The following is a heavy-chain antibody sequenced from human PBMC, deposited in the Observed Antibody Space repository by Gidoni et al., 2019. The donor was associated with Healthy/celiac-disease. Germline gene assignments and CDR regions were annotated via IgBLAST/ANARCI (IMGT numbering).Heavy chain of an antibody. D-gene: IGHD2-15*01. CDR2: ISSSSSTI. J-gene: IGHJ3*02. Sequence: NWVRQAPGKGLEWVSYISSSSSTIYYADSVKGRFTISRDNAKNYLYLQMNSRRDEDPALYYCARAGGGGHEAFDIWGQGTMVTVSS. CDR3: ARAGGGGHEAFDI. V-gene: IGHV3-48*02.